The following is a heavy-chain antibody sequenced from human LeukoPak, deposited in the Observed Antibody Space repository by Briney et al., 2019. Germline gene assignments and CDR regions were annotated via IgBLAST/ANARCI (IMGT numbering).Heavy chain of an antibody. CDR3: ARPYSSGWYHYYYYYMDV. D-gene: IGHD6-19*01. V-gene: IGHV4-39*07. CDR2: IFYSGST. J-gene: IGHJ6*03. CDR1: GGSISTSSYF. Sequence: SETLSLTCTVSGGSISTSSYFWDWIRQPPGKGLEWIGTIFYSGSTSYNPSLKSRVTISVDTSKNQFSLKLSSVTAADTAVYYCARPYSSGWYHYYYYYMDVWGKGTTVTVSS.